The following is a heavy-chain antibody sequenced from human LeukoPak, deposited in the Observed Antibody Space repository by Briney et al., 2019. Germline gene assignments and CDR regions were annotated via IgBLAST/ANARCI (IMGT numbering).Heavy chain of an antibody. CDR3: AKDQSGGSHHFDG. CDR2: ISGGGGST. D-gene: IGHD2-15*01. CDR1: GFTFSSYA. Sequence: GGSPRLSCAASGFTFSSYAMSWVRQAPGKGLEWVSIISGGGGSTYYADSVKGRFTISRDNSKNTLYLQMNNLRAEDTAVYYCAKDQSGGSHHFDGWGQGTLVTVSS. V-gene: IGHV3-23*01. J-gene: IGHJ4*02.